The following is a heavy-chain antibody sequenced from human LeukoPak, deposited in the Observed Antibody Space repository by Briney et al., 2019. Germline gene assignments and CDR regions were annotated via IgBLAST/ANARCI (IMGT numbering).Heavy chain of an antibody. CDR3: ARGFYGGNSGDAYYFDY. CDR2: ISAYNGNT. V-gene: IGHV1-18*01. Sequence: ASVKVSCKASGYTFTSYAISWVRQAPGQGLEWMGWISAYNGNTNYAQKLQGRVTMTTDTSTSTAYMELRSLRSDDTAVYYCARGFYGGNSGDAYYFDYWGQGTLVTVSS. J-gene: IGHJ4*02. CDR1: GYTFTSYA. D-gene: IGHD4-23*01.